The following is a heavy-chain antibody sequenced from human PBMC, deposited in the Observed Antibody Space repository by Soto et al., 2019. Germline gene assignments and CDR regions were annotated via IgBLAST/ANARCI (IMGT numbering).Heavy chain of an antibody. D-gene: IGHD3-10*01. V-gene: IGHV3-30-3*01. Sequence: QVQLVESGGGVVQPGRSLRLSCAASGFTFSSYAMHWVRQAPGKGLEWVAVISYDGSNKYYADSVKGRFTISRDNSKNTLYLQMNSLRAEDTAVYYCARCFGSGSGSYHTFPFDYWGQGTLVTVSS. CDR1: GFTFSSYA. CDR2: ISYDGSNK. J-gene: IGHJ4*02. CDR3: ARCFGSGSGSYHTFPFDY.